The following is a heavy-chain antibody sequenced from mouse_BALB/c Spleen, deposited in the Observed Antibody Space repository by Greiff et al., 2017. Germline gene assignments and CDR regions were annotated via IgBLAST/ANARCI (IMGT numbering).Heavy chain of an antibody. CDR2: ISSGSSTI. J-gene: IGHJ4*01. CDR3: ARAEGLREALDY. V-gene: IGHV5-17*02. Sequence: EVMLVESGGGLVQPGGSRKLSCAASGFTFSSFGMHWVRQAPEKGLEWVAYISSGSSTIYYADTVKGRFTISRDNPKDTLFLQMTSLRSEDTAVYDWARAEGLREALDYWGQGTSVTVSS. D-gene: IGHD2-2*01. CDR1: GFTFSSFG.